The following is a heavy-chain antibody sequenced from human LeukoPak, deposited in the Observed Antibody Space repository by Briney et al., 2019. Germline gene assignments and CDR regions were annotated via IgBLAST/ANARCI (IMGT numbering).Heavy chain of an antibody. Sequence: ASVKVSCKASGGTFSSYAISWVRQAPGQGLEWMGGIIPIFGTANYAQKFQGRVTITADESTSAAYMELSSLRSGDTAVYYCARLGYYGSGSYYNPFDYWGQGTLVTVSS. CDR1: GGTFSSYA. CDR2: IIPIFGTA. V-gene: IGHV1-69*13. J-gene: IGHJ4*02. CDR3: ARLGYYGSGSYYNPFDY. D-gene: IGHD3-10*01.